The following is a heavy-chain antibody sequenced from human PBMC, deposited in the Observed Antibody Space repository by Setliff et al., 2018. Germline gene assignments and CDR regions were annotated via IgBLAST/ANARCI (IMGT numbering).Heavy chain of an antibody. CDR2: INPHGSEK. Sequence: QPGGSLRLSCTASGLSYTNDWVSWVRQAPGKGLEWLASINPHGSEKYYADSVKGRFTISRDNAKNSLSLQMNNLRSEDTAVYYCARGWVDCTISTCSPGVFDFWGRGTMVTVSS. CDR3: ARGWVDCTISTCSPGVFDF. J-gene: IGHJ3*01. D-gene: IGHD2-2*01. V-gene: IGHV3-7*01. CDR1: GLSYTNDW.